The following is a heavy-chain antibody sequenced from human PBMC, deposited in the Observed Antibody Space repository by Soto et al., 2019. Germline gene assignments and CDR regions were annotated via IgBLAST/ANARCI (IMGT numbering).Heavy chain of an antibody. CDR1: GDSVSRNSAA. CDR3: AEYTALQWYYMKV. Sequence: SQTLSLTCAISGDSVSRNSAAWNWLRQSPSRGLEWLGRTYYSSRWYNDYAVSVKSLITVNPDTSKNQFSLHLNSVTPKVTAVYYAAEYTALQWYYMKVWDKGTTVTVSS. CDR2: TYYSSRWYN. V-gene: IGHV6-1*01. J-gene: IGHJ6*03. D-gene: IGHD6-19*01.